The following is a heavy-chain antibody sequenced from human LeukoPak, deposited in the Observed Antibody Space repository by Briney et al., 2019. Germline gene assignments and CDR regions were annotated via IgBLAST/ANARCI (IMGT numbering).Heavy chain of an antibody. Sequence: SETLSLTCTVSGGSISSYYWSWIRQPPGKGLAWIGYIYYSGSTNYNPSLKSRVPISVDTSKNQFSLKLSSVTAADTAVYYCARVVAARTYYMDVWGKGTTVTVSS. CDR2: IYYSGST. D-gene: IGHD6-6*01. J-gene: IGHJ6*03. CDR3: ARVVAARTYYMDV. CDR1: GGSISSYY. V-gene: IGHV4-59*01.